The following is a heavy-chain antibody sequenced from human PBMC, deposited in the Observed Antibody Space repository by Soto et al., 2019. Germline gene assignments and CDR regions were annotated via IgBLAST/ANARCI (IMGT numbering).Heavy chain of an antibody. J-gene: IGHJ5*02. CDR1: GYSFTSYW. D-gene: IGHD3-10*01. CDR2: IYPGDSDT. CDR3: ARLNMVRGVIYWWFDP. V-gene: IGHV5-51*01. Sequence: PGESLKISCKGSGYSFTSYWIGWVRQMPGKGLEWMGIIYPGDSDTRYSPSFQGQVTISADKSISTAYLQWSSLKASDTAMYYCARLNMVRGVIYWWFDPWGQGTLVTVSS.